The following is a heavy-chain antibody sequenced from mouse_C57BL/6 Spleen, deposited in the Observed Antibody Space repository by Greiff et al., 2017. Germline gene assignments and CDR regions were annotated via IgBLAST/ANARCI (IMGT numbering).Heavy chain of an antibody. D-gene: IGHD1-1*01. J-gene: IGHJ2*01. CDR3: ASGNGSSYFDD. Sequence: QVQLQQSGAELARPGASVKLSCKASGYTFTSYGISWVKQRTGQGLEWIGEIYPRSGNTYYNVKFKGKATLTADKSSSTAYMELRSLTSEDSAVYFCASGNGSSYFDDWGQGTTLTVSS. CDR2: IYPRSGNT. V-gene: IGHV1-81*01. CDR1: GYTFTSYG.